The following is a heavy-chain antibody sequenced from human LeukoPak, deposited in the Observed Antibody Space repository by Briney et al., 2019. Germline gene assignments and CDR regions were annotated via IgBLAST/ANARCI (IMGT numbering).Heavy chain of an antibody. Sequence: GGSLRLSCAASGFTFSRYWMHWVRQAPGKGLLWVSRINSDGSSTYYADSVKGRFTTSRDNAKNTLYLQMNSLRAEDTAVYYCAKVWDTYYYDSSGSFDYWGQGTLVTVSS. D-gene: IGHD3-22*01. CDR3: AKVWDTYYYDSSGSFDY. CDR1: GFTFSRYW. CDR2: INSDGSST. V-gene: IGHV3-74*01. J-gene: IGHJ4*02.